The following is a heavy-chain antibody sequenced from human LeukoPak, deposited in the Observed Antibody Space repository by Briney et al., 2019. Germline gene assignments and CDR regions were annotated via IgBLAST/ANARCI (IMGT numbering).Heavy chain of an antibody. CDR1: GYTFTGYY. J-gene: IGHJ3*02. CDR2: INPNSGGT. Sequence: ASVKVSCKASGYTFTGYYMHWVRQAPGQGLEWMGWINPNSGGTNYAQKFQGRVTMTRDTSISTAYMELSRLRSDDTAVYYCARDSYYDSTPGDAFDIWGQGTMVTVSS. V-gene: IGHV1-2*02. CDR3: ARDSYYDSTPGDAFDI. D-gene: IGHD3-22*01.